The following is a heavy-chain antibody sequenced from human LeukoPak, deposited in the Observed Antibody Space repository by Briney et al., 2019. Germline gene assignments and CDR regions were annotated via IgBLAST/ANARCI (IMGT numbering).Heavy chain of an antibody. V-gene: IGHV4-59*08. CDR2: IYYSGTT. CDR3: ARLHCGGDCYVDY. D-gene: IGHD2-21*02. CDR1: GASFTSNY. Sequence: SETLSLTCTVSGASFTSNYWSWIRQPPGKGLEWIGYIYYSGTTTYNPSLERRVTMSVDMSKTQFSLRLNSVTATDTAVYYCARLHCGGDCYVDYWGQGTLVTVSS. J-gene: IGHJ4*02.